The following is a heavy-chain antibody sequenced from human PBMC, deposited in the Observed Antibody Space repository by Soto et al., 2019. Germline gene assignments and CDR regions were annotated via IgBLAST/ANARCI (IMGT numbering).Heavy chain of an antibody. D-gene: IGHD6-19*01. CDR2: INAGNGNT. Sequence: GASVKVSCKASGYTFTCYGMHWVRQAPGQRLEWMGWINAGNGNTKYSQKFQGRVTITRDTSASTAYMELSSLRSEDTAVYFCARAVAVPADFDYWGQGTLVTVSS. CDR1: GYTFTCYG. V-gene: IGHV1-3*01. CDR3: ARAVAVPADFDY. J-gene: IGHJ4*02.